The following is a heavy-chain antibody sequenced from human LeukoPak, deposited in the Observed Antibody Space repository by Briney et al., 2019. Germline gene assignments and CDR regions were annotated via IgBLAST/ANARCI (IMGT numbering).Heavy chain of an antibody. CDR1: DGSIKSHY. D-gene: IGHD6-13*01. CDR3: ARGGSSWSYAMDV. V-gene: IGHV4-59*11. Sequence: SETLSLTCTVSDGSIKSHYWSWLRQTPRKGLEWIGCIYESGSTYHNPSLKSRVTISVDMSKNQFSLKVSSVTAADTAVYYCARGGSSWSYAMDVWGQGTTVTVSS. J-gene: IGHJ6*02. CDR2: IYESGST.